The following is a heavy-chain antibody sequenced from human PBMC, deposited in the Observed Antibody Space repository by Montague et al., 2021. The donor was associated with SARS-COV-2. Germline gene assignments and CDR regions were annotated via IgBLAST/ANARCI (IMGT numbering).Heavy chain of an antibody. CDR3: ARERYSFSLTRGSTWFDP. D-gene: IGHD1-1*01. Sequence: SETLSLTCAVYGGSFSGYYWSWIRLPPGKGLEWIGEINHSGSTNYNPSLKSRVTISVDTSKNQFSLKLSSVTAADTAVYYCARERYSFSLTRGSTWFDPWGQGTLVTVSS. J-gene: IGHJ5*02. V-gene: IGHV4-34*01. CDR2: INHSGST. CDR1: GGSFSGYY.